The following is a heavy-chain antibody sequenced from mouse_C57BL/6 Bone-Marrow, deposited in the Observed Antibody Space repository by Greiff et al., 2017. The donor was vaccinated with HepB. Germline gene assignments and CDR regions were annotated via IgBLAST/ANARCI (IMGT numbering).Heavy chain of an antibody. CDR2: IDPSDSYT. CDR1: GYTFTSYW. Sequence: QVQLQQPGAELVRPGTSVKLSCKASGYTFTSYWMHWVKQRPGQGLEWIGVIDPSDSYTNSHQKFKGKATLTVAPSSSTAYMQLSSLTSEDSAVYYCAPYYYGSSWSQGTLVTVSA. CDR3: APYYYGSS. J-gene: IGHJ3*01. V-gene: IGHV1-59*01. D-gene: IGHD1-1*01.